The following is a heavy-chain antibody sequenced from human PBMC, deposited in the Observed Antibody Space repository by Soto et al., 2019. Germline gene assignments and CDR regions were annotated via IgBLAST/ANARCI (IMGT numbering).Heavy chain of an antibody. D-gene: IGHD3-22*01. CDR3: ATESSGSSPLHFDF. V-gene: IGHV4-30-4*01. CDR2: IYYSGST. Sequence: QVQLQESGPGLVKPSQTLSVTCTVSGGSVSNGDYYWSWIRQPPGKGLEWIGYIYYSGSTYYNPSLKSPVTMAFDTSENQFTLKLSSVTDADTAMYYCATESSGSSPLHFDFWGQGTLVTVSS. J-gene: IGHJ4*02. CDR1: GGSVSNGDYY.